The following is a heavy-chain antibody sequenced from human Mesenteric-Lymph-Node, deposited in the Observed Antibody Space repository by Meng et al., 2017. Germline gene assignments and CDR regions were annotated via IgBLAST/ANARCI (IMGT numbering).Heavy chain of an antibody. CDR1: GVTFNKYA. CDR2: IPGSGGST. V-gene: IGHV3-23*01. D-gene: IGHD4-17*01. CDR3: AKDYGDFVFYFDV. Sequence: VEVLGAGGGLVQPGGSLRLSCAASGVTFNKYAMSWVRQAPGKGLEWVSGIPGSGGSTYYADSVKGRFTISRDNSKNTLYLQMNSLRVEDTAVYYCAKDYGDFVFYFDVWGRGTLVTVSS. J-gene: IGHJ2*01.